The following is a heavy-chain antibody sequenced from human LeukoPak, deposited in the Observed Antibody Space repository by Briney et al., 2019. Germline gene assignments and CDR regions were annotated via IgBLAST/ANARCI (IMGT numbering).Heavy chain of an antibody. CDR1: DVTINSYY. V-gene: IGHV4-4*09. J-gene: IGHJ5*02. CDR2: IHSSGAT. Sequence: PSETLSLNCCVSDVTINSYYWSWIRQPPGKGLEWIGYIHSSGATHYHPSLTSRVTTSLDTSKNQFSLQLSSVTAAAAAVYYSGRLGSYSDHWGQGTLVTVSS. CDR3: GRLGSYSDH. D-gene: IGHD1-26*01.